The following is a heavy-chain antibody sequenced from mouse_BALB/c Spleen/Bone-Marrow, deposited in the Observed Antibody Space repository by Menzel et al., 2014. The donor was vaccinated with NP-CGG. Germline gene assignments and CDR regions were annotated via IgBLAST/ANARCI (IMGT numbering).Heavy chain of an antibody. J-gene: IGHJ4*01. CDR1: GFSLTSYG. D-gene: IGHD2-14*01. CDR2: TWRGGST. V-gene: IGHV2-5*01. CDR3: AKIGTTTGAMDY. Sequence: VQLVGSGPGLVQPSQSLSITCTVSGFSLTSYGVHWVRQSPGKGLEWLGVTWRGGSTDYNAAFMSRLSITKDNSKSQVFFKMNSLQADDTAIYYCAKIGTTTGAMDYWGQGTSVTVSS.